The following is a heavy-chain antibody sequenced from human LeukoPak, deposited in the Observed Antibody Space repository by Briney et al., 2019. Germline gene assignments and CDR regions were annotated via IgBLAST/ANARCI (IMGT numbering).Heavy chain of an antibody. CDR1: GGSFSTFY. CDR2: IYYTGTT. D-gene: IGHD3-10*01. J-gene: IGHJ3*02. V-gene: IGHV4-59*12. CDR3: AREWNYYTSGNRRVDAFDI. Sequence: SETLSLTCSVSGGSFSTFYWGCIRQPPGKGLEWIGYIYYTGTTNYDPSLKSRVTISVDTSNNQFSLKLSSLTAAETAVYYCAREWNYYTSGNRRVDAFDIWGQATMLTVSS.